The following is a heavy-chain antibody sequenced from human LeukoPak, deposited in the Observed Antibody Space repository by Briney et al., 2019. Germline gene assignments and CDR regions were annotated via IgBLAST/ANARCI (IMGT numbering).Heavy chain of an antibody. CDR3: ARDRVGSFDY. Sequence: GGSLRLSCAASGFTFRDFWMHWVRQAPGKGLVWVSRINSDGTSTIYADSVKGRLTISRDNAKNTLYPQMNSLRAEDTAVYYCARDRVGSFDYWGQGTLVTVSS. D-gene: IGHD3-10*01. J-gene: IGHJ4*02. V-gene: IGHV3-74*01. CDR2: INSDGTST. CDR1: GFTFRDFW.